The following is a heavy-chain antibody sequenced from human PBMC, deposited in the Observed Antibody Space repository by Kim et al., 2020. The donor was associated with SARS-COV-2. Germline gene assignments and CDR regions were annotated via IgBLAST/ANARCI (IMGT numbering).Heavy chain of an antibody. CDR1: GGSISSSSYY. CDR3: ARQGLVGTMVRRPLNWFDP. Sequence: SETLSLTCTVSGGSISSSSYYWGWIRQPPGKGLEWIGSIYYSGSTYYNPSLKSRVTISVDTSKNQFSLKLRSVTAADTAVYYCARQGLVGTMVRRPLNWFDPWGQGTLVTVSS. D-gene: IGHD3-10*01. J-gene: IGHJ5*02. V-gene: IGHV4-39*01. CDR2: IYYSGST.